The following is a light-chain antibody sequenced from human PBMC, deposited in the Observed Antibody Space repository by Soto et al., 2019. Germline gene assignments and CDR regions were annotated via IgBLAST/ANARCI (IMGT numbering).Light chain of an antibody. CDR3: SSHASSGV. V-gene: IGLV2-14*01. J-gene: IGLJ1*01. CDR1: ISDVGAYDY. CDR2: GVS. Sequence: QSALSQPASVSGSPGQSIAISCTGTISDVGAYDYVSWYQQHPGKAPKLIIYGVSNRPSGVSSRFSGSKSGNTASLTISGLQPEDEADYYCSSHASSGVFGTGTKVTV.